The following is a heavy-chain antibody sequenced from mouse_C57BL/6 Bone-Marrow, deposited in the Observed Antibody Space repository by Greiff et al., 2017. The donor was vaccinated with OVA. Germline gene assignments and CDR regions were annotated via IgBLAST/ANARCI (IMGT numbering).Heavy chain of an antibody. CDR2: ISYSGST. CDR3: ARDAVSKYYFDY. CDR1: GYSITSGYD. V-gene: IGHV3-1*01. Sequence: EVQRVESGPGMVKPSQSLSLTCTVTGYSITSGYDWHWIRHFPGNKLEWMGYISYSGSTNYNPSLKSRISITHDTSKNHFFLKLNSVTTEDTATYYCARDAVSKYYFDYWGQGTTLTVSS. J-gene: IGHJ2*01.